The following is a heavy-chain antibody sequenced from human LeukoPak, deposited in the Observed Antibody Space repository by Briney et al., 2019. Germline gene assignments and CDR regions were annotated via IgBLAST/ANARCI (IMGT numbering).Heavy chain of an antibody. D-gene: IGHD5-24*01. CDR3: ARPYNYAMDV. CDR1: GYSFTTYW. CDR2: IYPADSDT. Sequence: GESLKISCKGSGYSFTTYWIGWVRQMPGKGLEWMGIIYPADSDTRYSPSFQGQVTISADKSISAAYLQWSSLKASDTAMYYCARPYNYAMDVWGQGTTVTVSS. V-gene: IGHV5-51*01. J-gene: IGHJ6*02.